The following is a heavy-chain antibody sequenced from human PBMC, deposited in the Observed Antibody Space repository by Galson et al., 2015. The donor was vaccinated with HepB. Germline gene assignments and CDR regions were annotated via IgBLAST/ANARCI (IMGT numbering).Heavy chain of an antibody. J-gene: IGHJ4*02. CDR1: GFTFSSYS. CDR3: ATTIRFLEQDAGDY. Sequence: SLRLSCAASGFTFSSYSMNWVRQAPGKGLEWVSYISSSSSTIYYADSVKGRFTISRDNAKNSLYLQMNSLRAEDTAVYYCATTIRFLEQDAGDYWGQGTLVTVSS. V-gene: IGHV3-48*01. CDR2: ISSSSSTI. D-gene: IGHD3-3*01.